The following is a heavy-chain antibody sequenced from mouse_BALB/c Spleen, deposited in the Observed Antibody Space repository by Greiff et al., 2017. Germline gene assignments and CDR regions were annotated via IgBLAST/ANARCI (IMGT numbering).Heavy chain of an antibody. J-gene: IGHJ2*01. CDR1: GFTFSSYA. CDR2: ISSGGST. D-gene: IGHD1-2*01. CDR3: ARELYYGYPSFDY. Sequence: EVQLQESGGGLVKPGGSLKLSCAASGFTFSSYAMSWVRQTPEKRLEWVASISSGGSTYYPDSVKGRFTISRDNARNILYLQMSSLRSEDTAMYYCARELYYGYPSFDYWGQGTTLTVSS. V-gene: IGHV5-6-5*01.